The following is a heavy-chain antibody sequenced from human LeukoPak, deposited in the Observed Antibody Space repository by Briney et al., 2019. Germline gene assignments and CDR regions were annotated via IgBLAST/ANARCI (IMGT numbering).Heavy chain of an antibody. CDR3: ARDPRPFKGSSSHWYFDL. V-gene: IGHV4-4*07. J-gene: IGHJ2*01. Sequence: SETLSLTCTVSGGSISSYYWSWIRQPAGKGLEWIGRIYTSGSTNYNPSLKSRVTMSVDTSKNQFSLKLSSVTAADTAVYYCARDPRPFKGSSSHWYFDLWGRGTLVTVSS. D-gene: IGHD6-6*01. CDR1: GGSISSYY. CDR2: IYTSGST.